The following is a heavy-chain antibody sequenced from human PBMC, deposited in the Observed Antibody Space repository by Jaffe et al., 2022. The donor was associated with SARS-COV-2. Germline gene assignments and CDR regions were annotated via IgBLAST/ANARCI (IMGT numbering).Heavy chain of an antibody. D-gene: IGHD2-15*01. J-gene: IGHJ6*02. CDR3: ARAGVVTRVTYYYYGMDV. Sequence: QVQLVESGGGVVQPGRSLRLSCAASGFTFSSYGMHWVRQAPGKGLEWVAVIWYDGSNKYYADSVKGRFTISRDNSKNTLYLQMNSLRAEDTAVYYCARAGVVTRVTYYYYGMDVWGQGTTVTVSS. CDR1: GFTFSSYG. V-gene: IGHV3-33*01. CDR2: IWYDGSNK.